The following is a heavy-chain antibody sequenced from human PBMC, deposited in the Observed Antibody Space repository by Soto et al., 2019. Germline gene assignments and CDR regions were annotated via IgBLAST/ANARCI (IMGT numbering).Heavy chain of an antibody. J-gene: IGHJ1*01. V-gene: IGHV3-9*01. CDR3: AKGDSSGWYGMEYFQH. CDR2: ISWNSGSI. CDR1: GFTFDDYA. Sequence: EVQLVESGGVLVQPGRSVRLSCAASGFTFDDYAMHWVRQAPGKCLEWVSGISWNSGSIGYADSVKGRFTISRDNAKNSLYLQMNSLRAEDTALYYCAKGDSSGWYGMEYFQHWGQGTLVTVSS. D-gene: IGHD6-19*01.